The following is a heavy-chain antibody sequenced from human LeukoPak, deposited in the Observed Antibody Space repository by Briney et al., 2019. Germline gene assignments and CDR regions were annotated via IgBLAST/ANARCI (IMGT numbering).Heavy chain of an antibody. CDR3: ARGDRRRPPSSIGWYSENIFDY. V-gene: IGHV1-69*05. D-gene: IGHD6-13*01. J-gene: IGHJ4*02. Sequence: ASVKVSCKASGGTFSSYAISWVRQAPGQGLEWMGGIIPIFGTANYAQKFQGRVTMTRDTSTSTVYMELSSLRSEDTAVYYCARGDRRRPPSSIGWYSENIFDYWGQGTLVTVSS. CDR2: IIPIFGTA. CDR1: GGTFSSYA.